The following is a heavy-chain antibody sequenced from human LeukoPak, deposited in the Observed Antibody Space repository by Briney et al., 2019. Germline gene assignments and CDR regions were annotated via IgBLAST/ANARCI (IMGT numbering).Heavy chain of an antibody. D-gene: IGHD3-10*01. V-gene: IGHV1-18*01. CDR3: GNTNLAQEIQGRVTMSTDPSPSPAYMELTSLRSDDTAVYYCARDIKRSRARWESLGFDP. CDR2: ISIYNGNT. J-gene: IGHJ5*02. CDR1: GYTLTSYG. Sequence: GASVKDSCKASGYTLTSYGISWVRQAPGQGVEWMGWISIYNGNTNNAQKLQGRVTMTTETSTSTHYMEIRALRADNTHVYYYGNTNLAQEIQGRVTMSTDPSPSPAYMELTSLRSDDTAVYYCARDIKRSRARWESLGFDPWGQGTLVTVSS.